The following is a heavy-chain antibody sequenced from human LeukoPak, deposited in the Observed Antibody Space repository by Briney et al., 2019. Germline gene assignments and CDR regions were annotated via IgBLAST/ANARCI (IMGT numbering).Heavy chain of an antibody. CDR2: VNPSGDST. CDR1: GYTFTSYG. Sequence: ASVKVSCKASGYTFTSYGISWVRQAPGQGLEWMGIVNPSGDSTNYAQKFQGRVTMTRDTSTSTVYMELSSLRSEDTAVYYCAKDHATGGLRFYYMDVWGKGTTVTVS. V-gene: IGHV1-46*01. J-gene: IGHJ6*03. D-gene: IGHD3-10*01. CDR3: AKDHATGGLRFYYMDV.